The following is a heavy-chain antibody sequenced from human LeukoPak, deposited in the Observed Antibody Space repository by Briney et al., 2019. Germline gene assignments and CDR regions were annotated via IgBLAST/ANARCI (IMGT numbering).Heavy chain of an antibody. CDR2: ISSSSTYV. Sequence: PGGSLRLSCAASGFTFSSYSMTWVRQAPGKGLEWVSSISSSSTYVYYADSVKGRFTISRDNAKKSLHLQMNSLRAEDTAVYYCALDSRGLFDYWGQGTLVTVSS. CDR1: GFTFSSYS. V-gene: IGHV3-21*01. D-gene: IGHD3-3*01. J-gene: IGHJ4*02. CDR3: ALDSRGLFDY.